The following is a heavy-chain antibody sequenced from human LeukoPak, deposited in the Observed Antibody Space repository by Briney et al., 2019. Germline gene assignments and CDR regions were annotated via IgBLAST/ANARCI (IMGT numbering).Heavy chain of an antibody. Sequence: SGTLSLSCTVSGDSINNYYWSWVRQAPGEGLEWVGYLFSSGGTDYNPSPKSRLGMSMQMHKHQLSLNLSAVTAAERAVYYCARVKSGYRNSCYYYGLDVW. CDR1: GDSINNYY. CDR3: ARVKSGYRNSCYYYGLDV. CDR2: LFSSGGT. V-gene: IGHV4-59*01. J-gene: IGHJ6*01. D-gene: IGHD3-3*01.